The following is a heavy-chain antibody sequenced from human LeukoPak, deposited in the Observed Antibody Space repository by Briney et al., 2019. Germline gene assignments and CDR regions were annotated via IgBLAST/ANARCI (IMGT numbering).Heavy chain of an antibody. Sequence: ASVKVSCKASGYTFTGYYMHWVRQTPGQGLEWMGWINPNSGGTNYAQKFQGRVTMTRDTSISTAYTELSRLRFDDTAVYYCAKDPFDQMLPENWFDPWGQGTLVTVSS. V-gene: IGHV1-2*02. CDR2: INPNSGGT. CDR3: AKDPFDQMLPENWFDP. CDR1: GYTFTGYY. J-gene: IGHJ5*02. D-gene: IGHD2-2*01.